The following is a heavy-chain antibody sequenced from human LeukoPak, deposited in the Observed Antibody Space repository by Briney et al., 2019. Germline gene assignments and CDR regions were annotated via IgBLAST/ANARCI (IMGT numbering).Heavy chain of an antibody. Sequence: PGGSLGLSCAASGFTVSSNYMNWVRQAPGKGLEWVSVIYTGGSTYYADSVKGRFTISRDNSKNTLYLQMNSLRAEDTAVYYCARGLVRSRIDYWGQGTLVTVSS. J-gene: IGHJ4*02. CDR2: IYTGGST. CDR1: GFTVSSNY. V-gene: IGHV3-53*01. CDR3: ARGLVRSRIDY. D-gene: IGHD6-19*01.